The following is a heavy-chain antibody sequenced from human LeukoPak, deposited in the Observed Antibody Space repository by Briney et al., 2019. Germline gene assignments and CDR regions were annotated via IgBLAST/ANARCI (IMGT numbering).Heavy chain of an antibody. CDR1: GGSITRSTDY. D-gene: IGHD3-16*01. Sequence: SQTLSLTCTVSGGSITRSTDYWGWIRQPPGKGLEWIGSINYSGITYYNPSLKSRVTKSVDTSKNQFSLNLNSVTAADTAVYYCARHDRGGLDAFDIWGQGTMVTVFS. V-gene: IGHV4-39*01. CDR3: ARHDRGGLDAFDI. J-gene: IGHJ3*02. CDR2: INYSGIT.